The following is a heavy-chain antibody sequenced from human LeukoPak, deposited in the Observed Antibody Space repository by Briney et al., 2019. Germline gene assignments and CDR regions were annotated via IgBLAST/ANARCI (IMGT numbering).Heavy chain of an antibody. J-gene: IGHJ4*02. D-gene: IGHD3-10*01. CDR1: GFTFSTYW. CDR2: ISYDGSNK. Sequence: GGSLRLSCAGSGFTFSTYWMHWVRQAPGKGLEWVAIISYDGSNKDYADSVKGRFIISRDNSKNTLYLQINSLTAEDTAVYYCARADTYYYGSGSSWDYWGQGTLVTVS. V-gene: IGHV3-30-3*01. CDR3: ARADTYYYGSGSSWDY.